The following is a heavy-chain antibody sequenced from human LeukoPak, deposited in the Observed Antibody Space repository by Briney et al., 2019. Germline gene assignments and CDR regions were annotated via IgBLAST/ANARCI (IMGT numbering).Heavy chain of an antibody. CDR3: ATTPRYYDFWSGYYWRSDGTDV. CDR1: GYTFTSYD. D-gene: IGHD3-3*01. J-gene: IGHJ6*02. Sequence: ASVKVSCKASGYTFTSYDINWVRQATGQGLEWMGWMNPNSGNTGYAQKFQGRVTMTRNTSISTAYMELSSLRSEDTAVYYCATTPRYYDFWSGYYWRSDGTDVWGQGTTVTVSS. CDR2: MNPNSGNT. V-gene: IGHV1-8*01.